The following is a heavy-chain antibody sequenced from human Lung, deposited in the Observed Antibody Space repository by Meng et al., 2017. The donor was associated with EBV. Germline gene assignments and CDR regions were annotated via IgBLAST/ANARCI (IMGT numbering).Heavy chain of an antibody. CDR3: ARSITMAAPFDF. CDR2: ITSSGSSI. V-gene: IGHV3-11*01. CDR1: GFTFSDYY. J-gene: IGHJ4*02. D-gene: IGHD6-19*01. Sequence: VRLVDAGGGLVKPGGSLRPSCAASGFTFSDYYMSWIRQAPGKGLEWVSYITSSGSSIYYSDSVKGRFTISRDNAKKSLYLQMSSLRAEDTAVYYCARSITMAAPFDFWGQGTLVTVSS.